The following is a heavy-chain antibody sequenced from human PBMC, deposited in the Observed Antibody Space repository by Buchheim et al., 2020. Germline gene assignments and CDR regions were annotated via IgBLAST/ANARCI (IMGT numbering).Heavy chain of an antibody. J-gene: IGHJ6*02. D-gene: IGHD6-6*01. CDR3: ARDGSSSSSKYYYGMDV. CDR2: ISSSSSTI. Sequence: EVQLVESGGGLVQPGGSLRLSCAASGFTFSSYSMNWVRQAPGKGLEGVSYISSSSSTIYYADSVKGRFTISRDNAKNSLYLQMNSLRAEDTAVYYCARDGSSSSSKYYYGMDVWGQGTT. V-gene: IGHV3-48*01. CDR1: GFTFSSYS.